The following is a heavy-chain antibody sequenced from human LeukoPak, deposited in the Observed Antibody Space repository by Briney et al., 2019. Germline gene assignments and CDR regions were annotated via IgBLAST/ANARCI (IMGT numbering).Heavy chain of an antibody. CDR1: GFTVSSNY. D-gene: IGHD3-10*01. J-gene: IGHJ4*02. CDR3: AARKVRGVWFYLDY. V-gene: IGHV3-53*01. CDR2: IYSGGST. Sequence: GGSLRLSCAASGFTVSSNYMSWVRQAPGKGLEWVSVIYSGGSTYYADSVKGRFAISTDNSKNTLYLQMNSLRVEDTAVYFCAARKVRGVWFYLDYWGQGTLVTVSS.